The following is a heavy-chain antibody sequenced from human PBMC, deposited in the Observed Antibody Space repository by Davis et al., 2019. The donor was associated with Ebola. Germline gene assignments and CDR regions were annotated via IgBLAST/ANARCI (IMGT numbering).Heavy chain of an antibody. CDR3: ARWGTVTTGWFDP. V-gene: IGHV4-59*12. CDR2: IYYSGST. Sequence: SETLSLTCTVSGGSISSYYWSWIRQPPGKGLEWIGYIYYSGSTYYNPSLKSRVTISVDTSKNQFSLKLSSVTAADTAVYYCARWGTVTTGWFDPWGQGTLVTVSS. CDR1: GGSISSYY. J-gene: IGHJ5*02. D-gene: IGHD4-11*01.